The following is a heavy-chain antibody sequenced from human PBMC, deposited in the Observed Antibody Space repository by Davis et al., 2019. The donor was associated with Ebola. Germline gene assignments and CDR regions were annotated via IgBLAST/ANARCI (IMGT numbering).Heavy chain of an antibody. D-gene: IGHD3-22*01. CDR2: IWYDGSNK. J-gene: IGHJ4*02. CDR3: ARGYYDSSGSDY. V-gene: IGHV3-33*08. CDR1: GFSFNHYA. Sequence: GESLKISCGASGFSFNHYAMSWVRQAPGKGLEWVAVIWYDGSNKYYADSVKGRFTISRDNSKNTLYLQMNSLRAEDTAVYYCARGYYDSSGSDYWGQGTLVTVSS.